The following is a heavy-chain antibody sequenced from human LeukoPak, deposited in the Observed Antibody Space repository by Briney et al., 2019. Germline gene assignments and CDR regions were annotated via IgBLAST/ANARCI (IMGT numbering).Heavy chain of an antibody. V-gene: IGHV4-59*01. CDR2: IYYSGST. D-gene: IGHD6-19*01. Sequence: SETLSLTCTVAGGSISSYYWSWIRQPPGKGLEWIGHIYYSGSTNYNPSLKSRVTISIDTSKNQFSLKLSSVTAADTAVYYCARDSGSGTYYWGQGTLVTVSS. J-gene: IGHJ4*02. CDR3: ARDSGSGTYY. CDR1: GGSISSYY.